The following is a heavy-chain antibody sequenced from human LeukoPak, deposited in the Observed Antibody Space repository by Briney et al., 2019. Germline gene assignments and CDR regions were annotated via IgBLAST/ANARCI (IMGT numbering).Heavy chain of an antibody. D-gene: IGHD3-10*01. J-gene: IGHJ4*02. V-gene: IGHV3-66*01. CDR3: AKDRELLWFGSGAYYFDY. CDR2: IYSGGNT. Sequence: GGSLRLSCAASGFTFSSYAMSWVRQAPGKGLEWVSVIYSGGNTYYADSVKGRFTISRDNSKNTVYLQMNTLRAEDTDVYYCAKDRELLWFGSGAYYFDYWGQGTLVTVSS. CDR1: GFTFSSYA.